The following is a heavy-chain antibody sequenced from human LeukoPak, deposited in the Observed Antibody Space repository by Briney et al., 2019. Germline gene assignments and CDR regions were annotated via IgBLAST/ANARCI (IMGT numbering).Heavy chain of an antibody. CDR1: GGSISSYY. Sequence: SETLSLSCTVSGGSISSYYWSWIRQPPGKGLEWIGYIYYSGSTNYNPSLKSRVTISVDTSKNQFSLKLSSVTAADTAVYYCARVRSVTYFDYWGQGTLVTVSS. D-gene: IGHD4-17*01. CDR2: IYYSGST. V-gene: IGHV4-59*01. CDR3: ARVRSVTYFDY. J-gene: IGHJ4*02.